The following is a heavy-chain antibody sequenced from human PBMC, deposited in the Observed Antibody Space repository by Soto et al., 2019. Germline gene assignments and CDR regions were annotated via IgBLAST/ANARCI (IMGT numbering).Heavy chain of an antibody. V-gene: IGHV4-34*01. CDR3: ARLASGWQYYYFDF. CDR2: INHSGST. CDR1: GGSFSPYF. Sequence: SEILSLTCAVYGGSFSPYFWSWIRQPPGKGLEWIGEINHSGSTNYNPSLTRRATLSVDTSKNQVSLKLTSVTAADTAVYYCARLASGWQYYYFDFWGRGTPVTVSS. D-gene: IGHD6-19*01. J-gene: IGHJ2*01.